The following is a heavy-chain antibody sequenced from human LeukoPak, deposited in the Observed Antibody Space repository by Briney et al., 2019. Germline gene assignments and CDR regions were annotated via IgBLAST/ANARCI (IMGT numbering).Heavy chain of an antibody. CDR2: ISSSGSTI. CDR3: AREGLDYDSSGYGAFDI. J-gene: IGHJ3*02. CDR1: GFTFSSYE. D-gene: IGHD3-22*01. V-gene: IGHV3-48*03. Sequence: GGSLRLSCAASGFTFSSYEMNWVRQAPGKGLEWVSYISSSGSTIYYADSVKGRFTISRDNSKNTLYLQMNSLRAEDTAVYYCAREGLDYDSSGYGAFDIWGQGTMVTVSS.